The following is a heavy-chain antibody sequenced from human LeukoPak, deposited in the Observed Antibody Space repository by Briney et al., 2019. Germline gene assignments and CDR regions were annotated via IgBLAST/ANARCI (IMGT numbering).Heavy chain of an antibody. CDR2: IYYSGST. CDR3: ARGGSIVRLRRWFDP. CDR1: GGSISSYY. Sequence: KSSETLSFTCTVSGGSISSYYWSWIRQPPGKGLEWIGYIYYSGSTNYNPSLKSRVTISVDTSKNQFSLKLSSVTAADTAVYYSARGGSIVRLRRWFDPWGQGTLVTVSS. V-gene: IGHV4-59*01. D-gene: IGHD6-6*01. J-gene: IGHJ5*02.